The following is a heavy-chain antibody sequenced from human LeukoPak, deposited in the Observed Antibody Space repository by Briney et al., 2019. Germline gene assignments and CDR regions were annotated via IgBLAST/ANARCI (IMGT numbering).Heavy chain of an antibody. CDR1: GGSISSYY. CDR2: IYYSGST. Sequence: SETLSLTCTVSGGSISSYYWSWTRQPPGKGLEWIGYIYYSGSTNYNPSLKSRVTISVDTSKNQFSLKLSSVTAADTAVYYCARQDCSGGSCYSNWFDPWGQGTLVTVSS. J-gene: IGHJ5*02. CDR3: ARQDCSGGSCYSNWFDP. V-gene: IGHV4-59*08. D-gene: IGHD2-15*01.